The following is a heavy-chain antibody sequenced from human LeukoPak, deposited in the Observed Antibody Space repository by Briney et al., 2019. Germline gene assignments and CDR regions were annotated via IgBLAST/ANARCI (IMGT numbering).Heavy chain of an antibody. CDR1: GGSFSGYY. V-gene: IGHV4-34*01. CDR2: INHSGST. J-gene: IGHJ4*02. CDR3: ASTVIPYCSGGSCYTV. Sequence: SETLSLTCAVYGGSFSGYYWSWIRQPPGKGLEWIGEINHSGSTNYNPSLKSRVTISVDTSKNQFSLKLSSVTAADTAVYYCASTVIPYCSGGSCYTVWGQGTLVTVSS. D-gene: IGHD2-15*01.